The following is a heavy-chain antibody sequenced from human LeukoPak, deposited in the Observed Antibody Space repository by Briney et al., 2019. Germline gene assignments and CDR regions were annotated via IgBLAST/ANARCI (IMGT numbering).Heavy chain of an antibody. CDR2: IHPGDNT. CDR1: GFTFSNYA. CDR3: TRGASYYDY. V-gene: IGHV3-53*01. J-gene: IGHJ4*02. D-gene: IGHD3-10*01. Sequence: QAGGSLRLSCAASGFTFSNYAMTWVRQAPGKGLEWVSGIHPGDNTYYADSVKGRFTISRDNSKNTLYLQMNSLRAEDTAVYYCTRGASYYDYWGQGTLVTVSS.